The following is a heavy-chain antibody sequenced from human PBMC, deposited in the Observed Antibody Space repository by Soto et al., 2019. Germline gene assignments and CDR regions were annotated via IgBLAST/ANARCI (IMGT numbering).Heavy chain of an antibody. CDR1: GFTFSDHY. CDR3: VRSGDNYNLLDY. CDR2: SSNSGSFT. Sequence: GGSLRLSCAASGFTFSDHYMSWIRQAPGKGLEWIGYSSNSGSFTRYADSVKGRFSISRDNAKDSLYLQINSLRGDDTATYFCVRSGDNYNLLDYWGQGTPVTVSS. V-gene: IGHV3-11*06. D-gene: IGHD1-1*01. J-gene: IGHJ4*02.